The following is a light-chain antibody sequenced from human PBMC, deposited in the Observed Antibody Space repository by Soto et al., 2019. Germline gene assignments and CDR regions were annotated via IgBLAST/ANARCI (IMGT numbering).Light chain of an antibody. CDR3: QQYGSSPSWT. Sequence: EIVLTQSPGTLSLSPGERATLSCRASQRVSSRYLAWYQQKSGQAPRLLIYGASIRATGIPDRFSGSGSGTDFTHTISRLEPEDFAVYYCQQYGSSPSWTFGQGTKLDSK. V-gene: IGKV3-20*01. CDR1: QRVSSRY. J-gene: IGKJ1*01. CDR2: GAS.